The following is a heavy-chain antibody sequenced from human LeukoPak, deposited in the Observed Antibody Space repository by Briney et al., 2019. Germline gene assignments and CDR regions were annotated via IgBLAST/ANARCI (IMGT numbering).Heavy chain of an antibody. J-gene: IGHJ6*03. Sequence: PSETLSLTCTVSGGSISSYYWSWIRQPAGKGLEWIGEINHSGSTNYNPSLKSRVTISVDTSKNQFSLKLSSVTAADTAVYYCARGGLAASPHYYYYYMDVWGKGTTVTVSS. CDR2: INHSGST. CDR3: ARGGLAASPHYYYYYMDV. V-gene: IGHV4-34*01. D-gene: IGHD6-13*01. CDR1: GGSISSYY.